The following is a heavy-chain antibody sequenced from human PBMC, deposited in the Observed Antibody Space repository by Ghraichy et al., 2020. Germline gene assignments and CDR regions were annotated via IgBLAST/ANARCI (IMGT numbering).Heavy chain of an antibody. J-gene: IGHJ3*01. V-gene: IGHV3-23*01. CDR3: AKIVGPTTPRAFDF. CDR2: ISGSGSGT. CDR1: GFTFSSYA. Sequence: GGSLRLSCAASGFTFSSYAMSWVRQAPGKGLEWVSAISGSGSGTYYADSVKGLFTISRDNSKNTLYLQMNSLRAEDTAVYYCAKIVGPTTPRAFDFWGQGTMVTVSS. D-gene: IGHD1-26*01.